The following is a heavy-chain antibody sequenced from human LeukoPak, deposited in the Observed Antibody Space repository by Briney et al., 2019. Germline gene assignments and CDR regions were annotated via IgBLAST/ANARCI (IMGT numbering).Heavy chain of an antibody. V-gene: IGHV4-39*07. CDR2: IYYSGST. D-gene: IGHD2-2*02. Sequence: PSETLSLTCTVSGGSISSSSYYWGWIRQPPGKGLEWIGSIYYSGSTYYNPSLKSRVTISVDTSKNQFSLKLSSVTAADTAVYYCAREGRIVVVPAAIDPEGRGYYYYYMDVWGKGTTVTISS. CDR1: GGSISSSSYY. J-gene: IGHJ6*03. CDR3: AREGRIVVVPAAIDPEGRGYYYYYMDV.